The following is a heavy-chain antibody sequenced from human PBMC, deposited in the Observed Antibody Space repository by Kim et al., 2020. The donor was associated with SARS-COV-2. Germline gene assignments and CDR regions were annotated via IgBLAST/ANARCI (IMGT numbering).Heavy chain of an antibody. CDR3: ARDAFSITIFGVVITDAFDI. J-gene: IGHJ3*02. D-gene: IGHD3-3*01. CDR2: IYYSGST. V-gene: IGHV4-30-4*01. Sequence: SETLSLTCTVSGGSISSGDYYWSWIRQPPGKGLEWIGYIYYSGSTYYNPSLKSRVTISVDTSKNQFSLKLSSVTAADTAVYYCARDAFSITIFGVVITDAFDIWGQGTMVTVSS. CDR1: GGSISSGDYY.